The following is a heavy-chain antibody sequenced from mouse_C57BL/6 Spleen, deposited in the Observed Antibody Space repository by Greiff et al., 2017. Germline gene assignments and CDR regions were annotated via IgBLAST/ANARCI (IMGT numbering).Heavy chain of an antibody. CDR3: ARDYYGSSLEAWFAY. CDR2: INPGSGGT. Sequence: VKLQESGAELVRPGTSVKVSCKASGYAFTNYLIEWVKQRPGQGLEWIGVINPGSGGTNYNEKFKGKATLTADKSSSTAYMQLSSLTSEDSAVYFCARDYYGSSLEAWFAYWGQGTLVTVSA. CDR1: GYAFTNYL. J-gene: IGHJ3*01. V-gene: IGHV1-54*01. D-gene: IGHD1-1*01.